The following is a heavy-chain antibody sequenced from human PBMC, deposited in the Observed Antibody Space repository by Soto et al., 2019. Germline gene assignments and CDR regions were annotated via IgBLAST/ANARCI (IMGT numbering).Heavy chain of an antibody. CDR2: IYYSGST. CDR1: GASISSGDHF. V-gene: IGHV4-30-4*01. D-gene: IGHD3-22*01. Sequence: QVQLQESGPGLVKPSQTLSLTCTVSGASISSGDHFWTWLRQPPGKGLEWIGYIYYSGSTYYNPSLKRRVTISVDTSKNQFSLTLTSVTAADTAVYYCAREEALIVVPTGGIDYSFDYWGQGTLVTVSS. CDR3: AREEALIVVPTGGIDYSFDY. J-gene: IGHJ4*02.